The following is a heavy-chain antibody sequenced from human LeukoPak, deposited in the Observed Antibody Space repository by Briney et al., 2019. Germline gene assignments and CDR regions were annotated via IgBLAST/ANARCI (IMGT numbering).Heavy chain of an antibody. CDR2: IYYSGST. Sequence: SETLSLTCAVYGGSFSGYYWGWIRQPPGKGLEWIGSIYYSGSTYYNPSLKSRVTISVDTSKNQFSLKLSSVTAADTAVYYCARDIEGYYDSSGLRWFDPWGQGTLVIVSS. D-gene: IGHD3-22*01. J-gene: IGHJ5*02. CDR1: GGSFSGYY. CDR3: ARDIEGYYDSSGLRWFDP. V-gene: IGHV4-34*01.